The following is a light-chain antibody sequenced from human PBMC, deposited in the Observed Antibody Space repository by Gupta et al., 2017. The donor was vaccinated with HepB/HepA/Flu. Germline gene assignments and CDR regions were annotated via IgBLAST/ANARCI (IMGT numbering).Light chain of an antibody. CDR1: QRIGTS. V-gene: IGKV1-39*01. CDR3: QQSFSFPPWT. J-gene: IGKJ1*01. Sequence: DIEMTQSPSSLSASVGDNVTITCRPIQRIGTSLNWYHQRPGRAPNLLISAASSLQSGVPSRFSGSGSGTEFTLTINGLRPEDVATYYCQQSFSFPPWTFGQGTKVEI. CDR2: AAS.